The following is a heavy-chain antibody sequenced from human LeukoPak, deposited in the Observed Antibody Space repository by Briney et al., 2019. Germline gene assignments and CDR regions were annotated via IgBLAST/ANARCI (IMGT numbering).Heavy chain of an antibody. CDR2: ISSSSSYI. CDR3: ARHYYDSSGGYDY. V-gene: IGHV3-21*01. D-gene: IGHD3-22*01. Sequence: GGSLRLSCAASGFTFSSYWMSWVRQAPGKGLEWVSSISSSSSYIYYADSVKGRFTISRDNAKNSLYLQMNSLRAEDTAVYYCARHYYDSSGGYDYWGQGTLVTVSS. CDR1: GFTFSSYW. J-gene: IGHJ4*02.